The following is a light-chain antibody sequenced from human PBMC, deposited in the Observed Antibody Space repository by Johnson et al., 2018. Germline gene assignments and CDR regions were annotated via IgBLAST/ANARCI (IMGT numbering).Light chain of an antibody. CDR3: GTWDSSLSAGNV. CDR2: ENN. CDR1: SSNIGNNY. Sequence: QSVLTQPPSVSAAPGQKVTISCSGSSSNIGNNYVSWYQQLPGTAPKLLIYENNKRPSGIPDRSSGSKSGTSATLGITGLQTGVEADYYCGTWDSSLSAGNVLVTRTKAAVL. J-gene: IGLJ1*01. V-gene: IGLV1-51*02.